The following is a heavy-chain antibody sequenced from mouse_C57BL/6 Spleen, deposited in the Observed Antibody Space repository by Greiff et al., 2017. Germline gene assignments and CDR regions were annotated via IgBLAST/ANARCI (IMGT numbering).Heavy chain of an antibody. CDR2: INPGSGGT. CDR1: GYTFTNYL. V-gene: IGHV1-54*01. Sequence: VQLQQSGAELVRPGASVKVSCKASGYTFTNYLIEWVKQRPGQGLEWIGVINPGSGGTNYNEKFKGKATLTADKSSSTAYLQISSLASEAAAVYFCAGSGYFDVWGTGTTVTVSS. J-gene: IGHJ1*03. CDR3: AGSGYFDV.